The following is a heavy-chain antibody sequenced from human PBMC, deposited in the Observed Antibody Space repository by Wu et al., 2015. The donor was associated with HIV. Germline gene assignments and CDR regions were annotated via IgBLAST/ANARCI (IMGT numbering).Heavy chain of an antibody. D-gene: IGHD2-15*01. V-gene: IGHV1-18*01. CDR2: ISAYNGNT. J-gene: IGHJ3*02. CDR3: ASPLPPYCRGYNCLDAFDI. Sequence: QVQLVQSGAEIKEPGASVKVSCKTSGYTFNTYGVTWVRQAPGQGLEWMAWISAYNGNTHYAQRLQGRVTVTTDTSTTTAYMELRSLRSDDTAVYYCASPLPPYCRGYNCLDAFDIWGQGTMVTVSS. CDR1: GYTFNTYG.